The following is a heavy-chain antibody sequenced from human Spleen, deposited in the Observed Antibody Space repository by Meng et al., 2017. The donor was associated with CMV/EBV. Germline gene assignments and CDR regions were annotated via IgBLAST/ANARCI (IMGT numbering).Heavy chain of an antibody. D-gene: IGHD1-26*01. CDR3: ARVPPRYSGSYSDY. CDR1: GFTFSTYW. CDR2: IKQDGSEK. V-gene: IGHV3-7*01. J-gene: IGHJ4*02. Sequence: GGSLRLSCAASGFTFSTYWMTWVRQAPGKGLEWVANIKQDGSEKYYADSVKGRFTISRDNAKNSLYLQMNSLRAEDTAVYYCARVPPRYSGSYSDYWGQGTLVTVSS.